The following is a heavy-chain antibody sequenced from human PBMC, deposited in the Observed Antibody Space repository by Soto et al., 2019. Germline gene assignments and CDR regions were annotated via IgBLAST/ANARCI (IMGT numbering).Heavy chain of an antibody. CDR1: GYSFTSYW. CDR3: ARPPNYYDSSGYYYAGAFDI. D-gene: IGHD3-22*01. Sequence: GESLKISCKGSGYSFTSYWISWVRQMPGKGLEWMGRIDPSDSYTNYSPSFQGHVTISADKSISTAYLQWSSLKASDTAMYYCARPPNYYDSSGYYYAGAFDIWGQGTMVTVSS. V-gene: IGHV5-10-1*01. CDR2: IDPSDSYT. J-gene: IGHJ3*02.